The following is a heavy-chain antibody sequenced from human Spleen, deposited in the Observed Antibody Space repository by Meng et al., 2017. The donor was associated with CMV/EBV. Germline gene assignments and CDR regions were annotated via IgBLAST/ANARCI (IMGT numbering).Heavy chain of an antibody. CDR3: ARSKGAAMVMPDWFDP. CDR2: ISAYNGNT. Sequence: YTFTSDGISWVRQAAGQGLEWMGWISAYNGNTKYAQKLQGRVTMTTDTSTSIAYMELRSLRSDDTAVYYCARSKGAAMVMPDWFDPWGQGTLVTVSS. D-gene: IGHD5-18*01. CDR1: YTFTSDG. V-gene: IGHV1-18*01. J-gene: IGHJ5*02.